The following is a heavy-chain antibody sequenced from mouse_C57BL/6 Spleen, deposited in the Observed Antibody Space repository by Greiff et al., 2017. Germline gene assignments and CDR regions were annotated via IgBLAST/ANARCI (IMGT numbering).Heavy chain of an antibody. CDR2: ISSGSSTN. Sequence: EVQLVESGGGLVKPGGSLKLSCAASGFTFSDYGMHWVRQAPEKGLEWVAYISSGSSTNNYADTVKGRFTISRDNSKTTLFLQMTSLRSEDTAMYYCAGGYGGRPWYFDVWGTGTTVTVSS. V-gene: IGHV5-17*01. CDR1: GFTFSDYG. CDR3: AGGYGGRPWYFDV. J-gene: IGHJ1*03. D-gene: IGHD1-1*02.